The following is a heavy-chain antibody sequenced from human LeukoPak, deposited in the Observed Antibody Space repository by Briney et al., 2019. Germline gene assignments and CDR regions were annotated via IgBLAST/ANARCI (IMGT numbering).Heavy chain of an antibody. J-gene: IGHJ4*02. CDR2: VNPDGSFT. D-gene: IGHD1-7*01. CDR1: GFTFSRYW. CDR3: ARDLSWNYGDF. Sequence: GGSLRLSCAVSGFTFSRYWMHWVRPAPGEGLEWVSRVNPDGSFTSYTDSVKGRFTISRDNAKNTVYLQMNSLRVEDTAVYYCARDLSWNYGDFWGQGTLVTVSS. V-gene: IGHV3-74*01.